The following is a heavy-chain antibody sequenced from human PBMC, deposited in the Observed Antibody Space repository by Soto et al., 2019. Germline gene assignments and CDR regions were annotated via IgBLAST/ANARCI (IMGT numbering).Heavy chain of an antibody. Sequence: SETLSLTCTVSGGSISSGGYYWSWIRQHPGKGLEWIGYIYYSGSTYYNPSLKSRVTISVDTSKNQFSLKLSSVTAADTAVYYGAGGIHHDYADYGGKGPLVTFP. V-gene: IGHV4-31*03. CDR1: GGSISSGGYY. D-gene: IGHD5-12*01. J-gene: IGHJ4*02. CDR3: AGGIHHDYADY. CDR2: IYYSGST.